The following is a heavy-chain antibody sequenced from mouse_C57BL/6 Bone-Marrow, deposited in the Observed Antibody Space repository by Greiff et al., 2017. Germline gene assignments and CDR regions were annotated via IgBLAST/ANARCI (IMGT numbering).Heavy chain of an antibody. CDR1: GFSLTSYG. D-gene: IGHD4-1*02. CDR3: ARNNWDEDWFAY. Sequence: QVQLKESGPGLVQPSQSLSITCTVSGFSLTSYGVHWVRQSPGKGLEWLGVIWSGGSTDYNAAFISRLSISKDNSKSQVFFKMNSLQADDTAIYYCARNNWDEDWFAYWGQGTLVTVSA. CDR2: IWSGGST. V-gene: IGHV2-2*01. J-gene: IGHJ3*01.